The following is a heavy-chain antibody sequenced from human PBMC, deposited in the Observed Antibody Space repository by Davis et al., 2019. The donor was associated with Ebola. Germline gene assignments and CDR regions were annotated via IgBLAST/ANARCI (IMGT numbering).Heavy chain of an antibody. V-gene: IGHV3-30*04. J-gene: IGHJ5*02. CDR3: ARATRLWEPHHDL. CDR2: ISDDGGKK. Sequence: PGGSLRLSCTASGFTFSVHPMHWVRQAPGKGLEWVALISDDGGKKYYADSVKGRFTISRDNSKNILYLEMNSLRGDDTAVYFCARATRLWEPHHDLWGQGNLVTVSS. D-gene: IGHD1-26*01. CDR1: GFTFSVHP.